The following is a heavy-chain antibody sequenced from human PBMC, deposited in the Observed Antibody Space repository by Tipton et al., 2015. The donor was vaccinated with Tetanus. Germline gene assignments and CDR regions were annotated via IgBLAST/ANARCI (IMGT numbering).Heavy chain of an antibody. D-gene: IGHD3-22*01. CDR3: ARDRGDYIYYGMDV. V-gene: IGHV1-2*02. J-gene: IGHJ6*02. Sequence: QVQLVQSGAEVKKPGASVKVSCKASGYTFTGYYIYWVRQAPGQGPEWMGWIDPNSGGTVYAQKFQGRVTMTRDTSISTAYMELRSLRSDDTAVYYCARDRGDYIYYGMDVWGPGTTVTVS. CDR1: GYTFTGYY. CDR2: IDPNSGGT.